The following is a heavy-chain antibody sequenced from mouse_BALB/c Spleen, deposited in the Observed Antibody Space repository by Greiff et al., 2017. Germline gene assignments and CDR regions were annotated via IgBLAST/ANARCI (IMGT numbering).Heavy chain of an antibody. J-gene: IGHJ4*01. CDR2: ISTYYGDA. V-gene: IGHV1S137*01. D-gene: IGHD1-2*01. CDR3: ARRVLRPLYAMDY. Sequence: VQLVESGAELVRPGVSVKISCKGSGYTFTDYAMHWVKQSHAKSLEWIGVISTYYGDASYNQKFKGKATMTVDKSSSTAYMELARLTSEDSAIYYCARRVLRPLYAMDYWGQGTSVTVSS. CDR1: GYTFTDYA.